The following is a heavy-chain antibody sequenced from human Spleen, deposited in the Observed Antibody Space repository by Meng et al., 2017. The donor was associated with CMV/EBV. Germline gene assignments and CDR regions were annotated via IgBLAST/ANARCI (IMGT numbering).Heavy chain of an antibody. CDR1: GGTYSSYA. CDR2: IISILGIR. J-gene: IGHJ3*02. D-gene: IGHD2-15*01. V-gene: IGHV1-69*10. Sequence: SVKVSCKASGGTYSSYAVSWVRQAPGQGLEWMGGIISILGIRNYAQKFQGRVTFTADRSTSTAYMELSSLRSEDTAVYYCAIPYWADTFDIWGQGTMVTVSS. CDR3: AIPYWADTFDI.